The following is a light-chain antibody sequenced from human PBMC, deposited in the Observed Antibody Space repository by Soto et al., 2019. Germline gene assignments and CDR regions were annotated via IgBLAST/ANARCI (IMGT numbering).Light chain of an antibody. J-gene: IGKJ1*01. CDR1: QSINSY. Sequence: DIQMTQSPSSLSASVGDRVTITCRASQSINSYLNWYQQKPGKAPKLLIYAASSLQSGVQSRFCGCGSGTDFTLTISSLQPEDFATYYCQQSYSTPWTFGQGTKV. CDR2: AAS. V-gene: IGKV1-39*01. CDR3: QQSYSTPWT.